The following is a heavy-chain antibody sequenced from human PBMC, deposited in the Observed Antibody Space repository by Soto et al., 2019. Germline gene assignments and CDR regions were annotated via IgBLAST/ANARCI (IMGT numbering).Heavy chain of an antibody. J-gene: IGHJ6*02. CDR3: AVDTAMVSYFYYYGMDV. CDR2: ISSSSSTI. Sequence: PGGSLRLSCAASGFTFSSYSMNWVRQAPGKGLEWVSYISSSSSTIYYADSVKGRFTISRDNAKNSLYLQMNSLRDEDTAVYYCAVDTAMVSYFYYYGMDVWGQGTTVTVSS. D-gene: IGHD5-18*01. V-gene: IGHV3-48*02. CDR1: GFTFSSYS.